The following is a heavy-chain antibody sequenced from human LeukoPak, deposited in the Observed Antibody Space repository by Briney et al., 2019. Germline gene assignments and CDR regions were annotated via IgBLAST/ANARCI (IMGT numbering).Heavy chain of an antibody. V-gene: IGHV4-59*01. CDR2: IYYSGST. J-gene: IGHJ4*02. CDR3: AREGWYSSGWYFDY. CDR1: GGSIGSYY. D-gene: IGHD6-19*01. Sequence: PETRSLACPVSGGSIGSYYWSWIRQPPGKGLGWVGYIYYSGSTNYSPSLKSRVTISVDTSKNQFSLKLSSVTAADTAVYYCAREGWYSSGWYFDYWGQGTLVTVSS.